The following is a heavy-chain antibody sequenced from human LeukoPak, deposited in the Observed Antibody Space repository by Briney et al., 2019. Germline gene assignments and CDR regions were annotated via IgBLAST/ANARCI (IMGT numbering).Heavy chain of an antibody. J-gene: IGHJ5*02. CDR3: AKDIRGGYNP. Sequence: PGGSLRLSCAASGFTFSSYGMHWVRQAPGKGLEWVAVIWYDGSNKYYADSVKGRFTISRDNSKNSLYLQMNSLRTEDTALYYCAKDIRGGYNPWGQGTLVTVSS. CDR1: GFTFSSYG. V-gene: IGHV3-33*03. CDR2: IWYDGSNK. D-gene: IGHD5-12*01.